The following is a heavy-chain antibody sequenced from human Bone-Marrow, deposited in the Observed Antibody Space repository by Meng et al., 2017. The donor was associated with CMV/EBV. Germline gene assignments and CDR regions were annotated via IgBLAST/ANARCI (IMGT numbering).Heavy chain of an antibody. CDR3: ASRRDGYKYYFDY. V-gene: IGHV4-39*07. Sequence: SETLSLTCTVSGGSISSSSYYWGWIRQPPGKGLEWIGSIYYSGSTNYNPSLKSRVTISVDTSKNQFSLKLSSVTAADTAVYYCASRRDGYKYYFDYWGQGTLVTVYS. CDR2: IYYSGST. D-gene: IGHD5-24*01. CDR1: GGSISSSSYY. J-gene: IGHJ4*02.